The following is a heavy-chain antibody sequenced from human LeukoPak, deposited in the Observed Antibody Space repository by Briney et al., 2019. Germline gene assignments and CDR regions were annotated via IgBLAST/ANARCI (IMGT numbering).Heavy chain of an antibody. Sequence: PSGTLSLTCTVSGGSISSSSYYWGWIRQPPGKGLEWIGSIYYSGSTYYNPSLKSRVTISVDTSKNQFSLKLSSVTAADTAVYYCARSSYDILTGYEFDPWGQGTLVTVSS. CDR3: ARSSYDILTGYEFDP. CDR1: GGSISSSSYY. J-gene: IGHJ5*02. CDR2: IYYSGST. D-gene: IGHD3-9*01. V-gene: IGHV4-39*01.